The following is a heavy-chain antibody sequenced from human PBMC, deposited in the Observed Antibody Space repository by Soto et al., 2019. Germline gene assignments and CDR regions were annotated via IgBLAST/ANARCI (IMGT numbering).Heavy chain of an antibody. D-gene: IGHD2-21*01. Sequence: SETLSLTCTVSGGSISSYYWSWIRQPPGKGLEWIGYIYYSGSTNYNPSLKSRVTISVDTSKNQFSLKLSSVTAADTAVYYCARRCGGAFEIWGQGTMVTVSS. CDR1: GGSISSYY. CDR3: ARRCGGAFEI. J-gene: IGHJ3*02. V-gene: IGHV4-59*08. CDR2: IYYSGST.